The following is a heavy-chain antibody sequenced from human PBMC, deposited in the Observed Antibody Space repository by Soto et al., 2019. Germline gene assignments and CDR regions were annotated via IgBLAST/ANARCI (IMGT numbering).Heavy chain of an antibody. D-gene: IGHD3-22*01. V-gene: IGHV4-34*01. CDR1: GGSFSGYY. J-gene: IGHJ4*02. CDR2: INHSGST. CDR3: ASIRVSLYYFDY. Sequence: PSETLSLTCAVYGGSFSGYYWSWIRQPPGKGLEWIGEINHSGSTNYNPSLKSRVTISVDTSKNQFSLKLSSVTAADTAVYYCASIRVSLYYFDYWGQGTLVTVSS.